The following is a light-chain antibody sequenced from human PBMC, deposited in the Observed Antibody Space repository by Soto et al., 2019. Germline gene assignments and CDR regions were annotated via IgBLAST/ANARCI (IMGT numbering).Light chain of an antibody. Sequence: DIQMTQSPSSLSASVGDRGTITCRASQSISSYLNWYQQKPGKATKLLIYAASSLQSGVKSRFSGSGSGTDFTLTISSMQPEEFATYYCQQSYSTPPTFGQGTKVAIK. CDR2: AAS. CDR3: QQSYSTPPT. J-gene: IGKJ1*01. V-gene: IGKV1-39*01. CDR1: QSISSY.